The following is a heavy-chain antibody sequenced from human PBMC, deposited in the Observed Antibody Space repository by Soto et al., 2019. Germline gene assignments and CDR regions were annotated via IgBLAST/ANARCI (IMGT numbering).Heavy chain of an antibody. V-gene: IGHV1-18*04. J-gene: IGHJ4*02. CDR2: IRAYNGYT. CDR1: GYTFTSYG. CDR3: ARASDGYRSGWYVGYFDY. Sequence: QVQLVQSGAEVKKPGASLKVSCKASGYTFTSYGISWVRQAPGQGLEWMGWIRAYNGYTNYAQKFQARVTVTTDTSTSTAYMELRSLISDDTAVYYCARASDGYRSGWYVGYFDYWGQGTLVTVSS. D-gene: IGHD6-19*01.